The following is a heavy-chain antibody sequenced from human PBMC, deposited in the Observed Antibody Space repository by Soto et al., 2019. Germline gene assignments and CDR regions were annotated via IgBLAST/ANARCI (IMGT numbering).Heavy chain of an antibody. Sequence: QVQLVQSGAEVKKPGSSVKVSCKASGVTFSSYTISWVRQAPGQGLEWMGRIIPILGIANYAQKFQGRVTITADKSTSTAYMELSSLRSEDTAVYYCVVVPAASTWYYFDYWGQGTLVTVSS. J-gene: IGHJ4*02. V-gene: IGHV1-69*02. CDR3: VVVPAASTWYYFDY. CDR2: IIPILGIA. D-gene: IGHD2-2*01. CDR1: GVTFSSYT.